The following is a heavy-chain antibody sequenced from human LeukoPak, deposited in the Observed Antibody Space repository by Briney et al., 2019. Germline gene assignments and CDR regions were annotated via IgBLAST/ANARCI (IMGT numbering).Heavy chain of an antibody. Sequence: SETLSLTCTVSGGSISSHYWSWIRQPPGKGLEWIGYIYYSGSTNYNPSLKSRVTISVDTSKNQFSLKLSSVTAADTAVYYCAKVRTGHYFDYWGQGTLVTVSS. J-gene: IGHJ4*02. D-gene: IGHD1-1*01. CDR3: AKVRTGHYFDY. V-gene: IGHV4-59*11. CDR1: GGSISSHY. CDR2: IYYSGST.